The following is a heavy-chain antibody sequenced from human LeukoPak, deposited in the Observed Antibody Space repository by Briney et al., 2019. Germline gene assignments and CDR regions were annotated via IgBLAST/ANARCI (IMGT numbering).Heavy chain of an antibody. V-gene: IGHV3-64D*06. CDR3: VRGTGY. CDR2: ISSNGDNT. J-gene: IGHJ4*02. CDR1: GFTFSTYV. Sequence: GESLRLSCSVSGFTFSTYVMHWVRQAPGKGLEYVSAISSNGDNTYYADSVKGRFTVSRDNSKNTLYLQMSSLRADDTAVYYCVRGTGYWGQGTLVTVSS.